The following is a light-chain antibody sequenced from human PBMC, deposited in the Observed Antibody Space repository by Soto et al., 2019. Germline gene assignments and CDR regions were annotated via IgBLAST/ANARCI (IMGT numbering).Light chain of an antibody. V-gene: IGKV3-11*01. J-gene: IGKJ2*01. CDR2: DAS. CDR3: QQRSNWPRMYT. Sequence: EIVLTQSPATLSLSPGERATLSCRASQSVSSYLAWYQQKPGQAPRLLIYDASNRATGIPARFSGSGSGTDFTLTISSLEPYDFAVYYCQQRSNWPRMYTLGQGTKLEIK. CDR1: QSVSSY.